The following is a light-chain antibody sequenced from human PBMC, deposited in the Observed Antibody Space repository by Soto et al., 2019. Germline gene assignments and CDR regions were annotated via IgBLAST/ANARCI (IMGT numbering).Light chain of an antibody. Sequence: SVLTQPPSVSAAPGQKVTISRSGDSSNIVNNHVSWYQQVPGTAPKLLIYDNNQRPSGVSDRFSGSKSGTSASLGITGLQAGDEADYYCGTWDDSMSACVFASGTKVTVL. CDR3: GTWDDSMSACV. CDR2: DNN. J-gene: IGLJ1*01. CDR1: SSNIVNNH. V-gene: IGLV1-51*01.